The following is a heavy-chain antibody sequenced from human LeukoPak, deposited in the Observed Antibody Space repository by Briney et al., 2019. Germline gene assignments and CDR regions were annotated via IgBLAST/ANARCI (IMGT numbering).Heavy chain of an antibody. Sequence: TGGSLRLSCAASVFTFTDYWMSWVRQAPGKGLEWVADIKQGGNDQKYVDSVKGRFTISRDNTKNSLYLQMNSLRAEDTAVYYCARPALVGEIFEFWGQGTLVTVSS. CDR1: VFTFTDYW. V-gene: IGHV3-7*01. CDR2: IKQGGNDQ. J-gene: IGHJ4*02. D-gene: IGHD1-26*01. CDR3: ARPALVGEIFEF.